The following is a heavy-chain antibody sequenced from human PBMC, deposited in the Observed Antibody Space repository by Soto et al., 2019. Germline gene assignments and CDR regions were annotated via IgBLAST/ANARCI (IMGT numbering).Heavy chain of an antibody. J-gene: IGHJ4*02. Sequence: QVQPQQWGAGLLKPSETLSLTCAVYGGSFSGYYWSWIRQPPGKGLEWIGEINHSGSTNYNPSLKSRVTISVDTSKNQFSLELSSVTAADTAVYYCARGGYDYVWGSYRPFDYWGQGTLVTVSS. D-gene: IGHD3-16*02. CDR2: INHSGST. CDR3: ARGGYDYVWGSYRPFDY. CDR1: GGSFSGYY. V-gene: IGHV4-34*01.